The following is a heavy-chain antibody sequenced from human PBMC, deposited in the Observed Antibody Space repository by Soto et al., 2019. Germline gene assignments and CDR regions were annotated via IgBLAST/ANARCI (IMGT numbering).Heavy chain of an antibody. D-gene: IGHD3-16*01. Sequence: GGSLRLSCAASGFTLSNYGVHWVRQAPGKGLEWVAVISYDGSNKYYGDSVKGRFTISRDNSKNTLYLEMNSLSAEDTAVYYCAKELWGNHDAFDIWGQGTMVTVSS. J-gene: IGHJ3*02. CDR3: AKELWGNHDAFDI. CDR2: ISYDGSNK. V-gene: IGHV3-30*18. CDR1: GFTLSNYG.